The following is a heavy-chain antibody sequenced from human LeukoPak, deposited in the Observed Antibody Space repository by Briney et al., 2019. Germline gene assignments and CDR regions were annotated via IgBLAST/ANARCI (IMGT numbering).Heavy chain of an antibody. J-gene: IGHJ4*02. Sequence: PGGSLRLSCAASGFTFSIYWMHWVRKAPGKGLVWVSRINSDGSSTSYADSVKGRFTISRDNAKNTLFLQMNSLRAEDTAVYYCARGWVAASAIDYWGQGTLVTVSS. V-gene: IGHV3-74*01. D-gene: IGHD2-15*01. CDR1: GFTFSIYW. CDR2: INSDGSST. CDR3: ARGWVAASAIDY.